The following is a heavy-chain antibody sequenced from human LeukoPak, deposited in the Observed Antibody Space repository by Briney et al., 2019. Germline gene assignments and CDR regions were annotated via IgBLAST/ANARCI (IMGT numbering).Heavy chain of an antibody. D-gene: IGHD1-14*01. CDR2: ISGSGGST. V-gene: IGHV3-23*01. CDR3: ARDLETEI. Sequence: GGSLRLSCAASGFTFSSYAMSWVRQAPGKGLEWVSAISGSGGSTYYADSVKGRFTVSRDNAENSLYLQMNSLRAEDTAVYYCARDLETEIWGQGTMVTVSS. CDR1: GFTFSSYA. J-gene: IGHJ3*02.